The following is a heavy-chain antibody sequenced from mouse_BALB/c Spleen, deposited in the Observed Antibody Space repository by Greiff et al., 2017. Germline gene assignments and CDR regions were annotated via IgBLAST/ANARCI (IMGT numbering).Heavy chain of an antibody. D-gene: IGHD2-14*01. CDR2: ISYSGST. V-gene: IGHV3-8*02. CDR1: GDSITSGY. J-gene: IGHJ1*01. CDR3: ARYDRYDDGYWYFDD. Sequence: EVQLQQSGPSLVKPSQTLSLTCSVTGDSITSGYWNWFRKFPGNKLEYMGYISYSGSTYYNPSLKSRISITRDTSKNQYYLQLNSVTTENTATYYCARYDRYDDGYWYFDDWGAGTTVTVSA.